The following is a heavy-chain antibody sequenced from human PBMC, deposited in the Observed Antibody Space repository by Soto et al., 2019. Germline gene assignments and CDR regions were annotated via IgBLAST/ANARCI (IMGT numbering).Heavy chain of an antibody. CDR1: GDSVSNNSAA. V-gene: IGHV6-1*01. CDR2: TYYRSKWFN. J-gene: IGHJ5*02. Sequence: SQALSLTCAISGDSVSNNSAACNWIRQSPSRGLEWLGRTYYRSKWFNNYALSVKGRITINPDTSKNQFSLQLNSVTPEDTAVYYCAREGRLAASIFHNWFDPWGQGTLVTVSS. D-gene: IGHD3-3*02. CDR3: AREGRLAASIFHNWFDP.